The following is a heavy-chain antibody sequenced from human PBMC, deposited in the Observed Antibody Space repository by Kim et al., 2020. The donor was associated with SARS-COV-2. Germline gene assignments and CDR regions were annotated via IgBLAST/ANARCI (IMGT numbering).Heavy chain of an antibody. J-gene: IGHJ4*02. CDR1: GYTFTSYY. CDR2: INPSGGST. D-gene: IGHD4-17*01. CDR3: ARAGHQPTVTSHYFDY. V-gene: IGHV1-46*01. Sequence: ASVKVSCKASGYTFTSYYMHWVRQAPGQGLEWMGIINPSGGSTSYAQKFQGRVTMTRDTSTSTVYMELSSLRSEDTAVYYCARAGHQPTVTSHYFDYWGQGTLVTVSS.